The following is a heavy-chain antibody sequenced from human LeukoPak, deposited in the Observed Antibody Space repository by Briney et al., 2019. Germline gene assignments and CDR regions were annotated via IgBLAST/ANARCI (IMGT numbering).Heavy chain of an antibody. CDR3: TFNLGSGSYAFDI. CDR2: IYYSGST. D-gene: IGHD3-10*01. CDR1: GGSISSYY. V-gene: IGHV4-59*01. J-gene: IGHJ3*02. Sequence: SETLSLTCTVSGGSISSYYWSWIRQPPGKGLEWIGYIYYSGSTNYNPSLKSRVTISVDTSKNQFSLKLSSVTAADTAVYYCTFNLGSGSYAFDIWGQGTMVTVSS.